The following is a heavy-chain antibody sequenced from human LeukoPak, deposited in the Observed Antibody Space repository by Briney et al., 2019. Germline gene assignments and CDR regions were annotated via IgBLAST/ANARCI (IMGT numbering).Heavy chain of an antibody. CDR2: ISRSGSTI. D-gene: IGHD6-19*01. Sequence: PGGSLRLSCAASGLTFSSHEMNWVRQAPGKGLEWVSYISRSGSTIYYAHSVKGRFTISRDNAKNSLYLQMNSLRAEDTAVYYCARDGSIYESSGWYGEGFDYWGQGTLVTVSS. CDR3: ARDGSIYESSGWYGEGFDY. CDR1: GLTFSSHE. J-gene: IGHJ4*02. V-gene: IGHV3-48*03.